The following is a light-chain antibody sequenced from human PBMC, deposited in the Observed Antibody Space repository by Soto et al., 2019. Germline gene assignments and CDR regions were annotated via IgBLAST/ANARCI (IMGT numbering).Light chain of an antibody. CDR3: CSYADTNTLI. Sequence: QAVVTQPRSVSGSPGQSVTISCTGTSNDVGGHSHVSWYQQHPGKAPKVMIYDVTKRPSGVPDRFSGSKSGNTASLTISGLQAEDEAEYHCCSYADTNTLIFGGGTKVTVL. CDR2: DVT. CDR1: SNDVGGHSH. V-gene: IGLV2-11*01. J-gene: IGLJ2*01.